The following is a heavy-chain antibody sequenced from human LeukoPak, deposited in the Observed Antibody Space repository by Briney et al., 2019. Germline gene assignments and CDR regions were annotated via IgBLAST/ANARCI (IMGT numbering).Heavy chain of an antibody. CDR3: ARGATAKSARGGNYYYYAMDA. J-gene: IGHJ6*02. D-gene: IGHD3-16*01. Sequence: PGGSLRLSCAASGFTVSTNYMNWMRQAPGKGLEWVSAINIGGLTSYADSVKGRFTISRDNSKNTLYLQMNSLRADDTAVFYCARGATAKSARGGNYYYYAMDAWGQGTTVTVSS. CDR2: INIGGLT. CDR1: GFTVSTNY. V-gene: IGHV3-66*01.